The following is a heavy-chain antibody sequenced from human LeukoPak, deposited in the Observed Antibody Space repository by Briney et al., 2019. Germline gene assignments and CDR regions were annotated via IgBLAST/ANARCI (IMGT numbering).Heavy chain of an antibody. CDR3: ARGQYYYDSAFPLHY. J-gene: IGHJ4*02. CDR2: INPNSGGT. D-gene: IGHD3-22*01. Sequence: ASVKVSCKASGYTFSNYAINWVRQAPGQGLEWMGWINPNSGGTNYAQKFQGRVTMTRDTSITTAYMEVSRLRSDDTAVYYCARGQYYYDSAFPLHYWGQGTLVTVSS. V-gene: IGHV1-2*02. CDR1: GYTFSNYA.